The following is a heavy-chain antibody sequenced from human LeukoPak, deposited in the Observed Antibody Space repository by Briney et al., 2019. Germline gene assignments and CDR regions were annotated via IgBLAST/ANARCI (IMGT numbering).Heavy chain of an antibody. CDR1: GGSFSGYY. J-gene: IGHJ4*02. V-gene: IGHV4-34*01. CDR3: ARGPSLYSAAHPIDY. Sequence: SETLSLTCAVYGGSFSGYYWSWIRQPPGKGLEWIGEINHSGSTNYNPSLKSRVTISVDTSKNQFSLKLSSVTAADTAVYYCARGPSLYSAAHPIDYWGQGTLVTVSS. D-gene: IGHD3-10*02. CDR2: INHSGST.